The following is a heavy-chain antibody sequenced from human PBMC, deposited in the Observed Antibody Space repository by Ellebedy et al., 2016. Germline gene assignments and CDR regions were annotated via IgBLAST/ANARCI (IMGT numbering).Heavy chain of an antibody. CDR3: AKSVDITIFGVVSDAFDI. V-gene: IGHV3-9*01. CDR2: ISWNSGSI. J-gene: IGHJ3*02. Sequence: GGSLRLSXAASGFTFDDYAMHWVRQAPGKGLEWVSGISWNSGSIGYADSVKGRFTISRDNAKNSLYLQMNSLRAEDTALYYCAKSVDITIFGVVSDAFDIWGQGTMVTVSS. CDR1: GFTFDDYA. D-gene: IGHD3-3*01.